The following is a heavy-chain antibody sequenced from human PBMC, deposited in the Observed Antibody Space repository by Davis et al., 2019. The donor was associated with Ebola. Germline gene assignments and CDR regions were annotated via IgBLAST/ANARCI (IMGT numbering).Heavy chain of an antibody. CDR1: GYTFTSSG. V-gene: IGHV1-18*04. CDR3: ARVQVVVVAATHFGMDV. D-gene: IGHD2-15*01. CDR2: ISAYNGNT. J-gene: IGHJ6*02. Sequence: SVPVSRLASGYTFTSSGPSRLRQLPGHGLEWMGWISAYNGNTNYAQKLQGRVTMTTDTSTSTAYMELRSLRSDDTAVYYCARVQVVVVAATHFGMDVWGQGTTVTVSS.